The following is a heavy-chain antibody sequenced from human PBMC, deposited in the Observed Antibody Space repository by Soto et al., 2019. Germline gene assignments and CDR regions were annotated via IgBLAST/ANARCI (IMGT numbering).Heavy chain of an antibody. V-gene: IGHV4-30-4*01. CDR2: IYYSGST. J-gene: IGHJ6*02. CDR3: ARGLWYGRGYYYYGMDV. CDR1: GGSISSGDYY. Sequence: PSEPLSLTCTVSGGSISSGDYYWSWIRQPPGKGLEWIGYIYYSGSTYYNPSLKSRVTISVDTSKNQFSLKLSSVTAADTAVYYCARGLWYGRGYYYYGMDVWGQGTTVTVSS. D-gene: IGHD2-21*01.